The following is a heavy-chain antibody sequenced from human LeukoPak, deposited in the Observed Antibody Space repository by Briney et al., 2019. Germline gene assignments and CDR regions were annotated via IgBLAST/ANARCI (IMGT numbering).Heavy chain of an antibody. Sequence: SETLSLTCTVSGGSMSSYYWNWIRQPPGKGLEWIGYIYRGGSTNYNPSLKSRVTISVDTSKNQLSLKLTSVTAADTAVYYCARQYSSGYYYFDYWGQGTLVTVSS. CDR3: ARQYSSGYYYFDY. CDR2: IYRGGST. D-gene: IGHD3-22*01. CDR1: GGSMSSYY. V-gene: IGHV4-59*08. J-gene: IGHJ4*02.